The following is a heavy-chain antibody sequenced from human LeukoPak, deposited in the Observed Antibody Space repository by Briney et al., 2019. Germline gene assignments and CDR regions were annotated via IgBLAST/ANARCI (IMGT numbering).Heavy chain of an antibody. CDR1: GYTFTGYY. CDR3: ARELRYFDWLFTLCWFDP. Sequence: ASVKVSCKASGYTFTGYYMHWVRQAPGQGLEWMGWINPNSGGTNYTQKFQGRVTMTRDTSISTAYMELSRLRSDDTAVYYCARELRYFDWLFTLCWFDPWGQGTLATVSS. J-gene: IGHJ5*02. CDR2: INPNSGGT. D-gene: IGHD3-9*01. V-gene: IGHV1-2*02.